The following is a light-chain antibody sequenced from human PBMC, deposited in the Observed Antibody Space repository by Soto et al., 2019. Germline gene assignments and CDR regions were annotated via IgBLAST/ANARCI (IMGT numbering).Light chain of an antibody. Sequence: EIVMTQFPASLSVSPGERVTLSCRASQSITRDLGWYQQKPGQAPRLLVFAASFRATDIPPRFSGSGSGTDFTLTINSLQSEDFGLYFCQEYTKWPGTFGQGTRVEMK. CDR3: QEYTKWPGT. J-gene: IGKJ1*01. V-gene: IGKV3-15*01. CDR1: QSITRD. CDR2: AAS.